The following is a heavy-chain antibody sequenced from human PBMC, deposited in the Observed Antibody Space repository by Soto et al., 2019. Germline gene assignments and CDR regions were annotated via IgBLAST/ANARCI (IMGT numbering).Heavy chain of an antibody. CDR2: ISWNSGSI. J-gene: IGHJ3*02. CDR3: AKVFALQLERFDAFDI. CDR1: GFTFDDYA. D-gene: IGHD1-1*01. Sequence: GGSLRLSCAASGFTFDDYAMHWVRQAPGKGLEWVSGISWNSGSIGYADSVKGRFTISRDNAKNSLYLQMNSLRAEDTALYYCAKVFALQLERFDAFDIWGQGTMVTVSS. V-gene: IGHV3-9*01.